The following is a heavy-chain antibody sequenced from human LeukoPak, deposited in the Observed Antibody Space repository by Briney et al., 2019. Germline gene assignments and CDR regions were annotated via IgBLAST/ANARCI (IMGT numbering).Heavy chain of an antibody. CDR3: ARDGGYGSGPFDY. CDR2: ISSSGSTI. D-gene: IGHD6-19*01. Sequence: GGSLRLSCAASGFTFSSYEMNWVRQAPGKGLEWVSYISSSGSTIYYADSVKGRFTISRDNAKNSLYLQMNSLRAEDTAVYYCARDGGYGSGPFDYWGQGTLVTVSS. J-gene: IGHJ4*02. V-gene: IGHV3-48*03. CDR1: GFTFSSYE.